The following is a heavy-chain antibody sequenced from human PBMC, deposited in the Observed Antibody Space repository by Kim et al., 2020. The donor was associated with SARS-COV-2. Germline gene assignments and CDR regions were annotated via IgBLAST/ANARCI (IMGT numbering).Heavy chain of an antibody. V-gene: IGHV3-30*18. Sequence: GGSLRLSCAASGFTFSSYGMHWVRQAPGKGLEWVAVISYDGSNKYYADSVKGRFTISRDNSKNTLYLQMNSLRAEDTAVYYCAKEYRTVLLWFGEPIDAFDIWGQGTMVTVSS. CDR1: GFTFSSYG. CDR3: AKEYRTVLLWFGEPIDAFDI. D-gene: IGHD3-10*01. J-gene: IGHJ3*02. CDR2: ISYDGSNK.